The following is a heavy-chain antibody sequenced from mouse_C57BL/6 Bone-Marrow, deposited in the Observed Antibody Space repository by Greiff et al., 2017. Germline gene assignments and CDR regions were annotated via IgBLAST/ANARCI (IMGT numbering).Heavy chain of an antibody. CDR2: IYPRSGNT. V-gene: IGHV1-81*01. D-gene: IGHD1-1*01. Sequence: VQLQQSGAELARPGASVKLSCKASGYTFTSYGISWVKQRPGQGLEWIGEIYPRSGNTYYNEKFKGKATLTADTSSSTAYMELRSLTSEDSAVYFCARRGYYGSSYDYFDYWGQGTTLTVSS. J-gene: IGHJ2*01. CDR1: GYTFTSYG. CDR3: ARRGYYGSSYDYFDY.